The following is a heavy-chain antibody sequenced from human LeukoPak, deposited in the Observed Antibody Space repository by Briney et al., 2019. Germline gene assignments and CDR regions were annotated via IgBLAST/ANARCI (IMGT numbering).Heavy chain of an antibody. CDR1: GGSISSYY. Sequence: SETLSLTCTVSGGSISSYYWSWIRQPPGKGLEWIGYICYSGSTNYNPSLKSRVTISVDTSKNQFSLKLSSVTAADTAVYYCARHEASGTDFDYWGQGTLVTVSS. CDR3: ARHEASGTDFDY. CDR2: ICYSGST. V-gene: IGHV4-59*08. J-gene: IGHJ4*02. D-gene: IGHD6-25*01.